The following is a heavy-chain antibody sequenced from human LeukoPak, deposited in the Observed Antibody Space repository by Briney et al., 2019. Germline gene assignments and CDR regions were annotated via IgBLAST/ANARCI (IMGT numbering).Heavy chain of an antibody. Sequence: GGSLRLSCAASGFTFSIYTMNWVRQAPGKGLEWVSTLSPSGTDTYYADSVKGRFTVSRDISKNTLYLQMNSLRADDTAVYYCARRAYNWGAFDIWGQGTVVTVSS. D-gene: IGHD5-24*01. CDR1: GFTFSIYT. CDR2: LSPSGTDT. V-gene: IGHV3-23*01. CDR3: ARRAYNWGAFDI. J-gene: IGHJ3*02.